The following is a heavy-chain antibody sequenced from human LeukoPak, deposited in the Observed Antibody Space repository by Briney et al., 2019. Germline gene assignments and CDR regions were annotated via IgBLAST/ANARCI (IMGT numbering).Heavy chain of an antibody. V-gene: IGHV4-59*01. Sequence: SETLSLTCTVSGGSISSYYWSWIRQPPGKGLEWIGYIYYSGSTNYNPSLKSRVTISVDTSKNQFSLKLSSVTAADTAVYYCARQWLVDDAFDIWGQGTMVTVSS. CDR3: ARQWLVDDAFDI. CDR1: GGSISSYY. J-gene: IGHJ3*02. CDR2: IYYSGST. D-gene: IGHD6-19*01.